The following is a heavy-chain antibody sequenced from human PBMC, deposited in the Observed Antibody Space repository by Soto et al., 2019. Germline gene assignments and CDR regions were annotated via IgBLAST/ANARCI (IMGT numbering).Heavy chain of an antibody. CDR3: ARDVLRQPNQYYYDSSDYPPLDAFDI. CDR1: GGSISSGGYY. J-gene: IGHJ3*02. V-gene: IGHV4-31*03. D-gene: IGHD3-22*01. Sequence: QVQLQESGPGLVKPSQTLSLTCTVSGGSISSGGYYWSWIRQHPGKGLEWIGYIYYSGSTYYNPSLKCRVTISVDTSKTQFSLQLSSVTAADTAVYYCARDVLRQPNQYYYDSSDYPPLDAFDIWGQGTMVTVSS. CDR2: IYYSGST.